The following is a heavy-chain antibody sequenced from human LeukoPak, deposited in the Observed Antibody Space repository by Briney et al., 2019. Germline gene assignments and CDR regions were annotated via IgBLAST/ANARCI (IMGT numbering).Heavy chain of an antibody. J-gene: IGHJ4*02. CDR2: INPNSGGT. CDR3: ARXXDIVAAXVDY. Sequence: ASVKVSCKASGYTFTGYYMHWVRQAPGQGLEWMGWINPNSGGTNYAQKFQGRVTMTRDTSISTAYMELSRLRSDDTAVYYCARXXDIVAAXVDYWGQGTLVTVSS. V-gene: IGHV1-2*02. CDR1: GYTFTGYY. D-gene: IGHD5-12*01.